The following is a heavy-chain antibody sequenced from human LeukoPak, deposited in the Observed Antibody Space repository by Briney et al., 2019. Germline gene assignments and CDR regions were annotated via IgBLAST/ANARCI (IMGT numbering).Heavy chain of an antibody. Sequence: GGSLRLSCAASGFTFSSYSFTWVRQTPGKGLEWVSTITSDTGPTYYTDSVKGRFTVSRDSSKNTLYLQMNSLRADDTAIYFCARRMTAASKCFDYWGQGTLATVSS. CDR1: GFTFSSYS. CDR2: ITSDTGPT. D-gene: IGHD2/OR15-2a*01. J-gene: IGHJ4*02. CDR3: ARRMTAASKCFDY. V-gene: IGHV3-23*01.